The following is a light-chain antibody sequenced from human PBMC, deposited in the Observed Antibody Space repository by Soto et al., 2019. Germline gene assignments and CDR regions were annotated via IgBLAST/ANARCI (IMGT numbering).Light chain of an antibody. Sequence: QSALTQPASVSGSPGQSITISCTGTSSDVGGYNYVSWYQQHPGKAPKLMIYDVSNRPSGVSNRFSGSKSGKTASLTISGLQAADEADYYCSSYTSSSTLGFGTGTKLTVL. CDR3: SSYTSSSTLG. CDR1: SSDVGGYNY. CDR2: DVS. V-gene: IGLV2-14*01. J-gene: IGLJ1*01.